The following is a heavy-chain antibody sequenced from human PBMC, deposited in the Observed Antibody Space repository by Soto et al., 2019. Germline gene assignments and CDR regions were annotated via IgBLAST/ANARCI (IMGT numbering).Heavy chain of an antibody. Sequence: GGSLRLSGSASGFTVSNNSSTWVRQAPGKGLEWISIIYRGGSTKYGASVRGRFTVSRDISKNTLYLQMNGLRDEDTAIYYCARDKALVVPSLVNSDYYYHAMDVWGQGTTVTVSS. V-gene: IGHV3-66*01. J-gene: IGHJ6*02. CDR2: IYRGGST. CDR1: GFTVSNNS. CDR3: ARDKALVVPSLVNSDYYYHAMDV. D-gene: IGHD2-2*01.